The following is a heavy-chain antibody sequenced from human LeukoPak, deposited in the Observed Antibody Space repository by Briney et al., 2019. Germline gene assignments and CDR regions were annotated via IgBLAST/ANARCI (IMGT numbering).Heavy chain of an antibody. CDR1: GGSISSYY. J-gene: IGHJ4*02. D-gene: IGHD6-6*01. CDR3: ARGGKYSSSSWNY. CDR2: IYHSGST. V-gene: IGHV4-38-2*02. Sequence: SETLSLTCTVSGGSISSYYWSWIRQPPGKGLEWIGSIYHSGSTYYNPSLKSRVTISVDTSKNQFSLKLSSVTAADTAVYYCARGGKYSSSSWNYWGQGTLVTVSS.